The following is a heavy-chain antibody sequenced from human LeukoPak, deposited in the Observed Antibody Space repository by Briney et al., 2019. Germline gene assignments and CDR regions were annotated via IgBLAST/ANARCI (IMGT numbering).Heavy chain of an antibody. J-gene: IGHJ6*04. V-gene: IGHV3-23*01. D-gene: IGHD3-22*01. Sequence: GGSLRLSCAASGFTFSNYAMSWVRQAPGKGLEWVSTISDDSTYYTDSVKGRFTTSRDNSKNTLYLQMNSLRAEDTAVYYCAKDPLSWFYGMDVWGKGTTVTVSS. CDR2: ISDDST. CDR1: GFTFSNYA. CDR3: AKDPLSWFYGMDV.